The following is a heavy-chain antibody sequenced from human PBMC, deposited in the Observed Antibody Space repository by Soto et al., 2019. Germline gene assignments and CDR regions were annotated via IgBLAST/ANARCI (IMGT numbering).Heavy chain of an antibody. D-gene: IGHD3-10*01. J-gene: IGHJ4*02. CDR1: GFTFSSYE. V-gene: IGHV3-48*03. Sequence: EVQLVESGGGLVQPGGSLRLSCAASGFTFSSYEMNWVRQAPGKGLEWVSYISSSGSTIYYADSVKGRFTISRDNAKNSLYLQMNSLRAEDTAVYYCASTWFGEFLFDYWGQGTLVTVSS. CDR3: ASTWFGEFLFDY. CDR2: ISSSGSTI.